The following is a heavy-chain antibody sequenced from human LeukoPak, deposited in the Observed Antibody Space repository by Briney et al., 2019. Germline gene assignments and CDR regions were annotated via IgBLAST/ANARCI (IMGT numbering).Heavy chain of an antibody. CDR2: ISPSGDIT. V-gene: IGHV3-48*01. CDR1: GFIFSSHG. J-gene: IGHJ4*02. CDR3: ARDYSSSWYKNANDY. Sequence: GGSLRLSCAASGFIFSSHGMNWVRQAPGKGLEWVSGISPSGDITYYANSVKGRFTISRDNAKNSLYLQMNSLRAEDTAVYYCARDYSSSWYKNANDYWGQGTLVTVSS. D-gene: IGHD6-13*01.